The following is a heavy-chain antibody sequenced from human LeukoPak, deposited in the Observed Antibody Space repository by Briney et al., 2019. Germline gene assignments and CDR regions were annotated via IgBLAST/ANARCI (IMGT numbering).Heavy chain of an antibody. CDR3: ARGLAVPAAPHGGDTYYYYMDV. J-gene: IGHJ6*03. CDR2: IIAIFGTA. D-gene: IGHD2-2*01. V-gene: IGHV1-69*05. Sequence: SVKVSCKASGGTFSSYAISWVRQAPGQGLEWMGWIIAIFGTANYAQKFQGRVTMTTDESTSTAYMELSSLRSEDTAVYYCARGLAVPAAPHGGDTYYYYMDVWGKGTTVTVSS. CDR1: GGTFSSYA.